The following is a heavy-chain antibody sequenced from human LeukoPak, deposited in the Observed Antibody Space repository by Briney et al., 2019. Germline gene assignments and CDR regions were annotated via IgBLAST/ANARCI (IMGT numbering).Heavy chain of an antibody. CDR2: ISGSGGST. CDR3: ANQVSGYSSSWYGYYFDY. J-gene: IGHJ4*02. CDR1: GFTFSSYA. V-gene: IGHV3-23*01. Sequence: PGGSLRLSCAASGFTFSSYAMSWVRQAPGKGLEWVSAISGSGGSTYYADSVKGRFTISRDNSKNTLYLQMNSLRAEDTAVYYCANQVSGYSSSWYGYYFDYWGQGTLVTVSS. D-gene: IGHD6-13*01.